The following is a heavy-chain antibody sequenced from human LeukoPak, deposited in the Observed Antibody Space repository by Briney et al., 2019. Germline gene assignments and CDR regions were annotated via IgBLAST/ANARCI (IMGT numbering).Heavy chain of an antibody. J-gene: IGHJ4*02. D-gene: IGHD4-17*01. Sequence: ASVKASSTASRYTFSTYGITWGRQAPGQGLEWMGWISAYNGHTDYAQKLQGRVTMTTDTSTRTAYMDLRSLRSDDTAIYYCARVFYGDYLNFDYWGQGTLVAVSS. CDR2: ISAYNGHT. CDR1: RYTFSTYG. V-gene: IGHV1-18*01. CDR3: ARVFYGDYLNFDY.